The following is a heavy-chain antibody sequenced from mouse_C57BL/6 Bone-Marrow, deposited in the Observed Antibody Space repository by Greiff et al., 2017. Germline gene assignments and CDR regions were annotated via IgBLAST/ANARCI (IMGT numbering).Heavy chain of an antibody. CDR3: ARGGIYYGSSYGDYYAMDY. CDR1: GYTFTSYW. Sequence: QVQLQQSGAELAKPGASVKLSCKASGYTFTSYWMHWVKQRPGQGLEWIGYINPSSGYTKYNQKFKDKATLTADKSSSTAYMQLSRLTYEDSAVYYCARGGIYYGSSYGDYYAMDYWGQGTSVTVSS. V-gene: IGHV1-7*01. CDR2: INPSSGYT. J-gene: IGHJ4*01. D-gene: IGHD1-1*01.